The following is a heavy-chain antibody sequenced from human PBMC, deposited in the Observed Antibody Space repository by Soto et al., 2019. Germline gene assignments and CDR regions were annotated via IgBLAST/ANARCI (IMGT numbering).Heavy chain of an antibody. CDR3: AKGRGGSGSLTPRVDF. CDR2: ISGGGDTT. J-gene: IGHJ4*02. CDR1: GFTFNNYA. Sequence: EVQLLESGGGLVQPGGSLSLSCAASGFTFNNYAMTWVRQAHGKGLAWVSAISGGGDTTSYADSVKGRFTVSRAGSNNTLYLQRSSLRAEDTALYYCAKGRGGSGSLTPRVDFWGQGTLVTVSS. V-gene: IGHV3-23*01. D-gene: IGHD3-10*01.